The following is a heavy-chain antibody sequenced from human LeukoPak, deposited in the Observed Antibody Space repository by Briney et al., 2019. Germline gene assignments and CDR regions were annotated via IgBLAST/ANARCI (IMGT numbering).Heavy chain of an antibody. V-gene: IGHV4-61*09. J-gene: IGHJ4*02. D-gene: IGHD6-19*01. CDR3: ARVVAVAGTFPDS. CDR2: IYSTGST. CDR1: GGSINSGSYY. Sequence: SQTLSLTCTVSGGSINSGSYYWNWIRQSAGKGLEWIGHIYSTGSTNCNPSLKSRVTISLDTSKSQFSLKVSSVTAADTAVYYCARVVAVAGTFPDSWGQGALVTVSS.